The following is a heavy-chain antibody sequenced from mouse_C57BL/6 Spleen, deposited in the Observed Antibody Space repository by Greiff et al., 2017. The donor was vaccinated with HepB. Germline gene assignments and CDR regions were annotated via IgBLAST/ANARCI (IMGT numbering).Heavy chain of an antibody. CDR3: ARDHDYAMDY. CDR2: ISSGSSTI. V-gene: IGHV5-17*01. CDR1: GFTFSDYG. Sequence: DVQLVESGGGLVKPGGSLKLSCAASGFTFSDYGMHWVRQAPEKGLEWVAYISSGSSTIYYADTVKGRFTISRDNAKNTLFLQMTSLRSEDTAMYYCARDHDYAMDYWGQGTSVTVSS. J-gene: IGHJ4*01.